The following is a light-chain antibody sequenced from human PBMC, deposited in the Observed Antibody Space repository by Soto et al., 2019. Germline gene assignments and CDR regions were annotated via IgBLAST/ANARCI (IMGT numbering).Light chain of an antibody. J-gene: IGKJ1*01. CDR1: QSVSSSY. Sequence: EIVLTQSPGTLSLSPGERATLSCRASQSVSSSYLAWYQQKPGQAPRLLIFSASSRATGIPDRFSGSGFGTDFTLTISRLEPEDFAVYYCQQYGSSPRSCTFGQGTKVEIK. CDR3: QQYGSSPRSCT. CDR2: SAS. V-gene: IGKV3-20*01.